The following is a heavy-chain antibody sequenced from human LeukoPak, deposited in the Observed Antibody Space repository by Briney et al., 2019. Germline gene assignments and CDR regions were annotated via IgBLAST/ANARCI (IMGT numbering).Heavy chain of an antibody. D-gene: IGHD2-15*01. CDR2: INHSGST. CDR1: GGSFSGYY. V-gene: IGHV4-34*01. Sequence: SETLSLTCNTYGGSFSGYYWSWIRQPPGKGLEWIGEINHSGSTNYNPSLKSRVTISVDTSKNQFSLKLSSVTAADTAVYYCARGDIVVVVAAISNWFDPWGQGTLVTVSS. CDR3: ARGDIVVVVAAISNWFDP. J-gene: IGHJ5*02.